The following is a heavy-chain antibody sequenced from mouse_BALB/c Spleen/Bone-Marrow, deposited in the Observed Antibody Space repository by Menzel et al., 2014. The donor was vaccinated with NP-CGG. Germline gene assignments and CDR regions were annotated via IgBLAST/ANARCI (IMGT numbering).Heavy chain of an antibody. J-gene: IGHJ2*01. V-gene: IGHV1-54*01. CDR1: GYAFTNYL. Sequence: VQLQQSGAELVRPGTSVKVSCKASGYAFTNYLIEWVKQRPGQDLEWIGVINPGSGGTNYNEKFKGKATLTADKSSSTAYMQLSSLTSDDSAVYFCARRELGEFDYWGQGTTLTVSS. D-gene: IGHD4-1*01. CDR2: INPGSGGT. CDR3: ARRELGEFDY.